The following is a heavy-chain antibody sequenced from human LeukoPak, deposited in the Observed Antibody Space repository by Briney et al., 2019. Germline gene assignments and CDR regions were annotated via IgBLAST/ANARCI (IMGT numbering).Heavy chain of an antibody. Sequence: PGGSLRLSCAASGFTFSDYYMSWIRQAPGKGLEWVSFIGSSGSTIYYADSVKGRFTISRDNAKNSLFLQMNSLRAEDTAVYYCAGGGATSYYDSGGYYYVGYFDNWGQGTLVTVSS. V-gene: IGHV3-11*01. D-gene: IGHD3-22*01. J-gene: IGHJ4*02. CDR1: GFTFSDYY. CDR2: IGSSGSTI. CDR3: AGGGATSYYDSGGYYYVGYFDN.